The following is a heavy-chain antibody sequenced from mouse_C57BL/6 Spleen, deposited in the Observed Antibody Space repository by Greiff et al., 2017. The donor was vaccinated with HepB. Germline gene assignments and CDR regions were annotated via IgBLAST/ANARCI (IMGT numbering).Heavy chain of an antibody. CDR1: GYAFSSSW. CDR3: ARSSYWYFDV. Sequence: VQLQQPGPELVKPGASVKISCKASGYAFSSSWMNWVKQRPGKGLEWIGRIYPGDGDTNYNGKFKGKATLTADKSSSTAYMQLSSLTSEDSAVYFCARSSYWYFDVWGTGTTVTVAS. V-gene: IGHV1-82*01. CDR2: IYPGDGDT. J-gene: IGHJ1*03.